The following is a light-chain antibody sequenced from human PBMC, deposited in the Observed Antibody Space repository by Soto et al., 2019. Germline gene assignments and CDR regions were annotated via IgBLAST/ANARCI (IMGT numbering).Light chain of an antibody. CDR1: SSDVGGYNY. V-gene: IGLV2-14*03. Sequence: QSVRSQPASVSGSSGQTITISCTGTSSDVGGYNYVSWDQHHPGKAPKLIIYDVTNRPSGVSNPFSGSKSGNTASLTISGLQPEDEADYYCSSYTASNTRQIVFGTGTKVTDL. J-gene: IGLJ1*01. CDR3: SSYTASNTRQIV. CDR2: DVT.